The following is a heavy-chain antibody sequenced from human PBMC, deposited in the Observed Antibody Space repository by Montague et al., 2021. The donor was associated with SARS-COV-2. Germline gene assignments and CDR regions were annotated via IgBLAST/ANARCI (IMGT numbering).Heavy chain of an antibody. CDR1: GGSFSGYY. CDR3: ARVRYYGSVTSCGMDV. CDR2: INHSGST. D-gene: IGHD3-10*01. V-gene: IGHV4-34*01. J-gene: IGHJ6*02. Sequence: SETLSLTCAVYGGSFSGYYWSWIRQPPGKGLEWIGEINHSGSTNYNPSLKSRVTISVDTSKNQFSLKLSSVTAADTAVYYCARVRYYGSVTSCGMDVWGQGSTVTVSS.